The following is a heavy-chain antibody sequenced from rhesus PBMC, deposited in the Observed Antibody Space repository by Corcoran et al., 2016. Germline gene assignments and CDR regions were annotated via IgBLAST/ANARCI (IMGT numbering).Heavy chain of an antibody. CDR3: ASGSGSYTYFDY. V-gene: IGHV4-76*01. CDR1: GYSISSGYD. D-gene: IGHD3-16*01. Sequence: QVQLQESGPGVVKPSETLSLTCAVSGYSISSGYDWSWIRQPPGKGLEWIGYFYGSSWSTNYNPSLNNRVTISKDTSKNQFSLKLSSVTAADTAVYYCASGSGSYTYFDYWGQGVLVTVSS. CDR2: FYGSSWST. J-gene: IGHJ4*01.